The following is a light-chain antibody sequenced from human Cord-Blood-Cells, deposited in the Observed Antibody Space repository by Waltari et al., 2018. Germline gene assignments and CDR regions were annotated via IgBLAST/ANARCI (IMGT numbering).Light chain of an antibody. CDR1: QSVSSY. CDR3: QQRSNWPRT. Sequence: EIVLTQSPATRSLSPGERATLPCRASQSVSSYLAWYQQKPGEAPRLLIYDASNRATGIPARFSGSGSGTDFTLTISSLEPEDFAVYYYQQRSNWPRTFGQGTKVEIK. J-gene: IGKJ1*01. V-gene: IGKV3-11*01. CDR2: DAS.